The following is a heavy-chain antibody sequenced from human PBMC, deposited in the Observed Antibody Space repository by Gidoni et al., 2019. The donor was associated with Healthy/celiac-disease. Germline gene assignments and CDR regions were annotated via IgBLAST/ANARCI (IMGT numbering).Heavy chain of an antibody. V-gene: IGHV3-30*18. CDR2: ISYDGSNK. CDR1: GFTFSSYG. CDR3: AKDGYYGSGSLQTGDYYYMDV. D-gene: IGHD3-10*01. Sequence: QVQLVASGGGVVQPGRSLRLSCAASGFTFSSYGMHWVRQAPGKGLAWVAVISYDGSNKYYADSVKGRFTISRDNSKNTLYLQMNSLRAEDTAVYYCAKDGYYGSGSLQTGDYYYMDVWGKGTTVTVSS. J-gene: IGHJ6*03.